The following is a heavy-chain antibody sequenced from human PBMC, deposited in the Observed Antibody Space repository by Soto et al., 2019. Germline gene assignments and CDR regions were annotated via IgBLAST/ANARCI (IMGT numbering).Heavy chain of an antibody. J-gene: IGHJ5*02. CDR2: IHHGGIT. D-gene: IGHD6-13*01. CDR3: ARLAAVGTGLFDP. CDR1: GGSITSDGYS. V-gene: IGHV4-30-2*01. Sequence: NPSETLSLTCAVSGGSITSDGYSWSWIRQPPGEGPEWIGYIHHGGITYYNPSLKSRVTISLDRSKNEFSLKLTSVAAADTAVYYCARLAAVGTGLFDPWGQGSLVTVSS.